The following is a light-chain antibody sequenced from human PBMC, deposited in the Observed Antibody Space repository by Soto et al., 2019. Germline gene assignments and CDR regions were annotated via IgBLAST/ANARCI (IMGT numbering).Light chain of an antibody. CDR1: TGAVTSRHY. J-gene: IGLJ3*02. CDR3: FLSYGDVLRWV. CDR2: DTT. V-gene: IGLV7-46*01. Sequence: QAVVIQEPSLTVSPGGTVTPTCGSSTGAVTSRHYAYWIQQRPGQVPTTLIYDTTNKHSWTPARFSGSLLGGRAALTLSGAQPEDEADYYCFLSYGDVLRWVFGGGTKLTVL.